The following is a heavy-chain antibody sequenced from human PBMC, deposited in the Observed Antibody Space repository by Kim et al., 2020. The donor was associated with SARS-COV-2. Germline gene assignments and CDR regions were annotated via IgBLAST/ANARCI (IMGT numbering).Heavy chain of an antibody. V-gene: IGHV3-48*03. D-gene: IGHD3-22*01. CDR1: GFTLRGAE. Sequence: GGSLRLSCAASGFTLRGAEMNWVRQPPGKGLEFIAYSSDVDNVMYHAESVQGRFTISRDNSKNSVYLQMNSLSAEDTAVYYCAKTNYYDRSHYFGYFDSWGQGTLVTVSS. CDR2: SSDVDNVM. J-gene: IGHJ4*02. CDR3: AKTNYYDRSHYFGYFDS.